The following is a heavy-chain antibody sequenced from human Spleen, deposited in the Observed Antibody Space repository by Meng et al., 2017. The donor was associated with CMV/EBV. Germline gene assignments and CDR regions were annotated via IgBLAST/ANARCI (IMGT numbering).Heavy chain of an antibody. CDR1: RGTISSTNW. J-gene: IGHJ5*02. D-gene: IGHD1-7*01. CDR2: IHHSGST. V-gene: IGHV4-4*01. CDR3: ARGHLTGTTYWFDP. Sequence: SRGTISSTNWWSWVRQSPGKGLEWIGGIHHSGSTKYNPSLKTRVTISLDRSNNQFSLEMNSLTAADTAVYFWARGHLTGTTYWFDPWGQGTLVTVSS.